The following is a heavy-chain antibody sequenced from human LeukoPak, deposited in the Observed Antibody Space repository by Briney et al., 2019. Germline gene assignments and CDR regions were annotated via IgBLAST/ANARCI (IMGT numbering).Heavy chain of an antibody. CDR3: ARDKGGAFDI. CDR2: IWYDGSKT. J-gene: IGHJ3*02. Sequence: GGSLRLSCTTSGFTFTNYGINWVRQAPGKGLEWVAAIWYDGSKTSYTDSVKGRFTVSRDISKITVYLQMNGLKAEDTAVYYCARDKGGAFDIWGQGTMVTVSS. CDR1: GFTFTNYG. V-gene: IGHV3-33*01. D-gene: IGHD1-26*01.